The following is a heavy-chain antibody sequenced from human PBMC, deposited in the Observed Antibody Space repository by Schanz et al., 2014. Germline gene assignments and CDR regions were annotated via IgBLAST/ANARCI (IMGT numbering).Heavy chain of an antibody. V-gene: IGHV3-53*01. CDR3: VRDAGRDGYNLAFDV. D-gene: IGHD1-1*01. CDR2: LYTGGST. CDR1: GFTVNTNY. J-gene: IGHJ3*01. Sequence: EVQLVESGGGLIHPGGSLRLSCAVSGFTVNTNYMTWVRQAPGKGLECVSVLYTGGSTFYAESVRGRFFISRDSSKNTLFLHMNSLRAEDTAVYYCVRDAGRDGYNLAFDVWGQGTLVTVSS.